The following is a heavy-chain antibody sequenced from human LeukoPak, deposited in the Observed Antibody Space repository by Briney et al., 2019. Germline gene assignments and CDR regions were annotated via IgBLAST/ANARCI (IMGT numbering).Heavy chain of an antibody. V-gene: IGHV3-30*02. CDR3: ARGGRDCSSTSCYVLN. Sequence: PGGSLRLSCAASGFTFSTYGMHWVRQAPGKGLEWVAFIRYDGSNKYYADSVKGRFTISRDNSKNTLYLQMNSLRAEDPAMYYCARGGRDCSSTSCYVLNWGQGTLVTVSS. CDR2: IRYDGSNK. CDR1: GFTFSTYG. J-gene: IGHJ4*02. D-gene: IGHD2-2*01.